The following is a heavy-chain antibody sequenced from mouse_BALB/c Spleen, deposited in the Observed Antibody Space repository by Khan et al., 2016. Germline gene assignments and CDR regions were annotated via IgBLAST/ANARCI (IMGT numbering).Heavy chain of an antibody. V-gene: IGHV1-85*01. CDR1: GYTFTNYD. D-gene: IGHD1-1*01. CDR3: ARKYYGSSSWFAY. Sequence: QVQLQLSGAELVKPGASVKLSCQASGYTFTNYDINWVRQRPEQGLEWIGWIFPGDGSTKYNEKFKGKATLTTDKSSSTAYMQLSRLTSDDSAVYFWARKYYGSSSWFAYWGQGTLGTVSA. J-gene: IGHJ3*01. CDR2: IFPGDGST.